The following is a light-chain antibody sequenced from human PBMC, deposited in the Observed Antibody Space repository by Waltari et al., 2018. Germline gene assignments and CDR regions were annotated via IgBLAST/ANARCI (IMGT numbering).Light chain of an antibody. J-gene: IGLJ3*02. Sequence: QSVLTQPPSTSGTPGQRVTISCSGSSSNVGPNYVSWYQQLPGTAPTLLIYNNNRRPSGVPDRFSGSNSGTSASLAISGLQSEDEADYYCAAWDDSLNAWMFGGGTKLTVL. CDR1: SSNVGPNY. CDR3: AAWDDSLNAWM. V-gene: IGLV1-44*01. CDR2: NNN.